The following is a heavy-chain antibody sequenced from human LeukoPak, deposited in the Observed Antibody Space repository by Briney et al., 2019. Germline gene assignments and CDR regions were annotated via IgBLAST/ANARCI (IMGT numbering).Heavy chain of an antibody. J-gene: IGHJ4*02. Sequence: GGSLRLSCAASGFTFSNYWMHWVRQAPGKGLVWVSRINSDGRSTSYADSVKGRFTISRDNAKNTLYLQMNSLRAEDTAVYYRARGYYDSSGYYLIDYWGRGTLVTVSS. V-gene: IGHV3-74*01. CDR2: INSDGRST. D-gene: IGHD3-22*01. CDR3: ARGYYDSSGYYLIDY. CDR1: GFTFSNYW.